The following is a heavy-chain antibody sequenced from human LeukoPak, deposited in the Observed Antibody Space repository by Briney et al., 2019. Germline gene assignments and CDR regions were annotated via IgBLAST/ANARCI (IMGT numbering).Heavy chain of an antibody. Sequence: SETLSLTCAVYGGSFSGYYWSWIRQPLGEGLEWIGEINHSGSTNYNPSLKSRVTISVDTSKKQFSLKLSSVTAADTAVYYCVTYYFDSSGPKKNYWGQGTLVTVSS. V-gene: IGHV4-34*01. D-gene: IGHD3-22*01. CDR1: GGSFSGYY. J-gene: IGHJ4*02. CDR3: VTYYFDSSGPKKNY. CDR2: INHSGST.